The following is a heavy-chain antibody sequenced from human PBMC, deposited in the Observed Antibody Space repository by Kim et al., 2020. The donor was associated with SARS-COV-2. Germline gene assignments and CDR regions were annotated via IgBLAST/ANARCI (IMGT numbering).Heavy chain of an antibody. V-gene: IGHV3-23*01. D-gene: IGHD2-2*01. Sequence: GGSLRLSCVTSGFTFATYAMSWVRQAPGKGLEWVSGISSSGGSTYYADSVKGRFTISRDSSKNTLYLQMVSLRVDDTPLYYCARTRSCSSTICYVDYWG. CDR1: GFTFATYA. J-gene: IGHJ4*01. CDR3: ARTRSCSSTICYVDY. CDR2: ISSSGGST.